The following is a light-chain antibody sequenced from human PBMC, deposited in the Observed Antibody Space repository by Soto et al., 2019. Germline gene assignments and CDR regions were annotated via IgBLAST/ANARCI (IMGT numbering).Light chain of an antibody. J-gene: IGLJ3*02. CDR1: SNYFGSYNL. CDR2: EGS. CDR3: CSYAGNNTFVV. V-gene: IGLV2-23*03. Sequence: QSVLTQPASVAGSPGQSITISCTGTSNYFGSYNLVSWYQQHPGKAPKLVIYEGSKRPSGISNRFSGSKSGYTASLTISGLQAEDEAAYYCCSYAGNNTFVVFGGGTKLTVL.